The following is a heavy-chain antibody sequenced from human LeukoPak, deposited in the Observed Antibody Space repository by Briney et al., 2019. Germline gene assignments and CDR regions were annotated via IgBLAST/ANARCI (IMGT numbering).Heavy chain of an antibody. Sequence: GGSLRLSCAASGFTFSSYWMHWVRQAPGKGLVWVSRINSDGSSTSYADSVKGRFTISRDNAKNTLYLQMNSLRAEDTAVYYCARDLREYQPDATNWFDPWGQGTLVTVSS. CDR2: INSDGSST. V-gene: IGHV3-74*01. D-gene: IGHD2-2*01. J-gene: IGHJ5*02. CDR1: GFTFSSYW. CDR3: ARDLREYQPDATNWFDP.